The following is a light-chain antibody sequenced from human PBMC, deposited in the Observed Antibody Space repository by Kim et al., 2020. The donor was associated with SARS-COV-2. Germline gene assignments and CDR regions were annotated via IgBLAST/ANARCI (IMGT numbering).Light chain of an antibody. Sequence: DIQMTQSPSSLSASVGDRVTITCRASQSISTYFNWYQKKPGKAPKLLLYGASNLPSGVPSRCSGSGSGTDFTLTIISLQPDDFATYYCQQGYSTFGKGTKLGI. CDR3: QQGYST. V-gene: IGKV1-39*01. CDR1: QSISTY. J-gene: IGKJ2*01. CDR2: GAS.